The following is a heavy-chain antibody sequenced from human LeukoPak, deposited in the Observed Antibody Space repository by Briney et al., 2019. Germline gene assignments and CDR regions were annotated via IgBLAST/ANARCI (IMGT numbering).Heavy chain of an antibody. V-gene: IGHV3-21*01. CDR2: ISSSSSYI. Sequence: GGSLRLSCAASGFTFSSYRMNWVRHAPGKGLEWVSSISSSSSYIYYPDSVKGRFTISRDNAKNSLYLQMNSLRAEDTAVYYCARVTGGRNWFDPWGQGTLVTVSS. J-gene: IGHJ5*02. CDR3: ARVTGGRNWFDP. CDR1: GFTFSSYR. D-gene: IGHD1-20*01.